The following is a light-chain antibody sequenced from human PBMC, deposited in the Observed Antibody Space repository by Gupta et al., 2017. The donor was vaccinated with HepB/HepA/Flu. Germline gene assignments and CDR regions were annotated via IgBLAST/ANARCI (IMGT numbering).Light chain of an antibody. J-gene: IGLJ3*02. V-gene: IGLV1-40*01. Sequence: KQPPSVSGSPAQTVTISCTGSTSNIGAGFDVNWYQQLPGTAPKLLIFGDTNRPSGVPERFSASKSGSSASLAITGLQVEDEGSYYCQSFDSGPTVFGGGTKLTVL. CDR2: GDT. CDR1: TSNIGAGFD. CDR3: QSFDSGPTV.